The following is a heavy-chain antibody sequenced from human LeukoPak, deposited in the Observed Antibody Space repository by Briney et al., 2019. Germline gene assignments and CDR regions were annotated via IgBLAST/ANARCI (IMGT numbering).Heavy chain of an antibody. CDR2: MNPNSGNT. V-gene: IGHV1-8*01. CDR3: ARGFPLQGIAGTDY. CDR1: GYTFTSYD. Sequence: GASVKVSCKASGYTFTSYDINWVRQATGQGLEWMGWMNPNSGNTGYAQKFQGRVTMTRNTSISTAYMELSSLRSEDTAVYYCARGFPLQGIAGTDYWGQGTLVTVSS. D-gene: IGHD6-13*01. J-gene: IGHJ4*02.